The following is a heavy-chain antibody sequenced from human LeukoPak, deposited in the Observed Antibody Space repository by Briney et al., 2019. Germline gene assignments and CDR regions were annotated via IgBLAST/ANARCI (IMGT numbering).Heavy chain of an antibody. J-gene: IGHJ4*02. V-gene: IGHV1-69*06. CDR1: GGTFSSYA. CDR3: ARAKLGYCSSTSCYQGADFDY. Sequence: ASVKVSCKASGGTFSSYAISWVRQAPGQGLEWMGGIIPIFGTANYAQKFQGRVTITADKSTSTAYMELSSLRSEDTAVYYCARAKLGYCSSTSCYQGADFDYWGQGTLVTVSS. CDR2: IIPIFGTA. D-gene: IGHD2-2*01.